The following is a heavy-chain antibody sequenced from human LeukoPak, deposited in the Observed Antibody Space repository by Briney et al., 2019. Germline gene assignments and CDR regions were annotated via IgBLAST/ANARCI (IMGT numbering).Heavy chain of an antibody. CDR2: IKQDGSEK. J-gene: IGHJ4*02. Sequence: VGSLRLSCAASGFTFISYWMSWVRQAPGKGLEWVANIKQDGSEKYYGDSVKGRFTISRDNAKNALHLQMNRLRAEDTAVYYCARTFYGSGSYYIDYWGQGTLVTVSS. CDR1: GFTFISYW. V-gene: IGHV3-7*01. D-gene: IGHD3-10*01. CDR3: ARTFYGSGSYYIDY.